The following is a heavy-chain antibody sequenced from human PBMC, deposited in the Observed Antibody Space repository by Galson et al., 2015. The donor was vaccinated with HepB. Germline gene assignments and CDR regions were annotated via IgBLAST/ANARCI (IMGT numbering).Heavy chain of an antibody. CDR3: ARDLGARDGYILMDV. D-gene: IGHD5-24*01. V-gene: IGHV1-69*04. CDR1: GGTFSSYA. CDR2: IIPILGIA. J-gene: IGHJ6*02. Sequence: SVKVSCKASGGTFSSYAISWVRQAPGQGLEWMGRIIPILGIANYAQKFQGRVTITADKSTSTAYMELSSLRSEDTAVYYCARDLGARDGYILMDVWGQGTTVTVSS.